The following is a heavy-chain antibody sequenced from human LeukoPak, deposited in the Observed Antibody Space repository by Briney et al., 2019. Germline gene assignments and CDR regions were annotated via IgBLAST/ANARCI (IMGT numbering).Heavy chain of an antibody. J-gene: IGHJ6*02. V-gene: IGHV3-7*01. CDR3: ARDVSVSGMDV. CDR2: IKRDGSEK. D-gene: IGHD5/OR15-5a*01. Sequence: GGSLRLSCAASGFTFTDYWMSWVCQAPGKGLEWVANIKRDGSEKYYVDSVKGRFTISRDNPKKSVYLQMNSLRAEDTAIYYCARDVSVSGMDVWGQGTTVTVSS. CDR1: GFTFTDYW.